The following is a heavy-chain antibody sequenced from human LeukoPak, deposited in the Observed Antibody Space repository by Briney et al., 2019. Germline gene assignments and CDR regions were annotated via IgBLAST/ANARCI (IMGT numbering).Heavy chain of an antibody. V-gene: IGHV1-2*02. D-gene: IGHD3-3*01. J-gene: IGHJ4*02. CDR1: GYTFTGYY. Sequence: ASVKVSCKASGYTFTGYYMHWVRQAPGQGLEWMGWINPNSGDSNYAQKFQGRVTLTRDTSISTAYMELSRLRSDDTAVYYCARVGDYDFWSGYLETIDYWGQGTLVTVSS. CDR3: ARVGDYDFWSGYLETIDY. CDR2: INPNSGDS.